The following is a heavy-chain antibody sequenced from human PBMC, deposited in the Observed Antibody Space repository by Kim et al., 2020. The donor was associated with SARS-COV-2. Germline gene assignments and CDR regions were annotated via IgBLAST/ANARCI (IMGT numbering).Heavy chain of an antibody. CDR2: IYYSGST. Sequence: SETLSLTCTVSGGSISSYYWSWIRQPPGKGLEWIGYIYYSGSTNYNPSLKSRVTISVDTSKNQFSLKLSSVTAADTAVYYCARLRVVPAAIAIHYYYYMDVWGKGTTVTVSS. CDR1: GGSISSYY. J-gene: IGHJ6*03. V-gene: IGHV4-59*08. D-gene: IGHD2-2*02. CDR3: ARLRVVPAAIAIHYYYYMDV.